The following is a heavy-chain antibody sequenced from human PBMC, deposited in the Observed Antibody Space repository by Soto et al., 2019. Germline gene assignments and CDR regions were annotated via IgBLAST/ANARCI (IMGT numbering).Heavy chain of an antibody. Sequence: SETLSLTCAVSGGSITSTNWWSWVRQPPGKGLEWIGEIYHSGGTSYNPSLRSRVTISVDKSQNQFSLKLSSVTAADTALYYCGRGISTTSAFNYFAPWGQGTLVPVSS. D-gene: IGHD2-2*01. V-gene: IGHV4-4*02. J-gene: IGHJ5*02. CDR2: IYHSGGT. CDR3: GRGISTTSAFNYFAP. CDR1: GGSITSTNW.